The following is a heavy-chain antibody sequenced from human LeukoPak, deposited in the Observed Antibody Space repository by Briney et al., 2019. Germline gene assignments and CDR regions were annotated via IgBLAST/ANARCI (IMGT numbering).Heavy chain of an antibody. CDR2: INQDGSEK. CDR3: ARGHYSMDV. J-gene: IGHJ6*02. V-gene: IGHV3-7*05. Sequence: GGSLRLSRGASGFTFSNSWMSWVRQAPGKGLEWVANINQDGSEKYYVDSVEGRFTNYRDNAKNSLYLQMNSLRAEDTAVYYCARGHYSMDVWGQGTTVTVSS. CDR1: GFTFSNSW.